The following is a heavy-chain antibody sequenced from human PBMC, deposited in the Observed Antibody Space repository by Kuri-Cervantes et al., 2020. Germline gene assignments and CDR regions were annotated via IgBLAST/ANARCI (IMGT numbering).Heavy chain of an antibody. CDR1: GFTFSDYY. Sequence: GGSLRLSCAASGFTFSDYYMSWIRQAPGKGLEWVSYISSSGSTIYYADSVKGRFTISRDNSKNTLYLQMNSLRAEDTAVYYCARPVRTVDGYDYYFDYWGQGTLVTVSS. V-gene: IGHV3-11*01. CDR2: ISSSGSTI. CDR3: ARPVRTVDGYDYYFDY. D-gene: IGHD5-24*01. J-gene: IGHJ4*02.